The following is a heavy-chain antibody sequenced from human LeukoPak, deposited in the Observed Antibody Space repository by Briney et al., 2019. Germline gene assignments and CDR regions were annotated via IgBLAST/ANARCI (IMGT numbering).Heavy chain of an antibody. V-gene: IGHV4-34*01. Sequence: SETLSLTCAVYGGSFSGYYWSWIRQPPGKGLEWIGEINQSGSTNYNPSLKSRVTISVDTSKNQFSLKLSSVTAADTAVYYCARGDLANRGDYWGQGTLVTVSS. CDR1: GGSFSGYY. D-gene: IGHD3-3*02. CDR3: ARGDLANRGDY. J-gene: IGHJ4*02. CDR2: INQSGST.